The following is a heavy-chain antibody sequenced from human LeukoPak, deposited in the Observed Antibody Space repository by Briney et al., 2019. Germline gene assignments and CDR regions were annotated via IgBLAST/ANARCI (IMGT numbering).Heavy chain of an antibody. Sequence: GGSRRLSCAASGFTFSSYSMQWVRQTPGKGLEWVGIMSNSGENTFYGEAVKGRFTISRDNSQNTLYLQMNSLRAEDTAVYYCAKAGRWLQLNYFDYWGQGTLVTVSS. CDR3: AKAGRWLQLNYFDY. D-gene: IGHD5-24*01. V-gene: IGHV3-33*05. J-gene: IGHJ4*02. CDR2: MSNSGENT. CDR1: GFTFSSYS.